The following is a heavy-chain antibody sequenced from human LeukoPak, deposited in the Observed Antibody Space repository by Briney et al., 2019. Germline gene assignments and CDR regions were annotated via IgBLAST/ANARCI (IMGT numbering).Heavy chain of an antibody. V-gene: IGHV4-39*01. CDR3: ARLGPNYYGSGSYYKGY. CDR2: IYYSGST. D-gene: IGHD3-10*01. J-gene: IGHJ4*02. Sequence: SETLSLTCTVSGGSISSSSYYWGWIRQPPGKGLEWIGSIYYSGSTYYNPSLKSRVAISVDTSKNQFSLKLSSVTATDTAVYYCARLGPNYYGSGSYYKGYWGQGTLVTVSS. CDR1: GGSISSSSYY.